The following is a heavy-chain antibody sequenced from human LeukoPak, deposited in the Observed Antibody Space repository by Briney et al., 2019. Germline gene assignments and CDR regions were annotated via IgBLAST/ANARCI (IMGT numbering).Heavy chain of an antibody. CDR2: ISYDGSNK. D-gene: IGHD6-6*01. CDR3: AKPSSSLDPY. CDR1: GFTFSSYA. Sequence: PGGSLRLSCAASGFTFSSYAMHWVRQAPGKGLEWVAVISYDGSNKYYADSVKGRFTISRDNSKNTLYLQMNSLRAEDTAVYYCAKPSSSLDPYWGQGTLVTVSS. V-gene: IGHV3-30-3*02. J-gene: IGHJ4*02.